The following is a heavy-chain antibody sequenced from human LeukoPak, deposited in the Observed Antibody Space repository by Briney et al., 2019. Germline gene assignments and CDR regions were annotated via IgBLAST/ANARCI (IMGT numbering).Heavy chain of an antibody. CDR1: GYTFTGYY. Sequence: ASVKVSCKASGYTFTGYYMHWVRQAPGQGLEWMGWINPNSGGTNYAQKFQGWVTMTRDTSISTAYMELSSLRSEDTAVYYCATHVGYCSGGSCSGAFDIWGQGTMVTVSS. D-gene: IGHD2-15*01. J-gene: IGHJ3*02. CDR3: ATHVGYCSGGSCSGAFDI. CDR2: INPNSGGT. V-gene: IGHV1-2*04.